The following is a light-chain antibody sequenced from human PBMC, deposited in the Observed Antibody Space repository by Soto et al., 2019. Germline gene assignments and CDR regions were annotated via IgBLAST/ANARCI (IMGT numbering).Light chain of an antibody. CDR1: QNLRSS. V-gene: IGKV3-15*01. CDR3: QQYNIWPQT. Sequence: EIVLTQSPATLSLSPGERATLSCRASQNLRSSLAWYQQKPGQAPRLLIYGASTRATGIPARFSGSGSGTEFTLTISSLQSEDFAVYFCQQYNIWPQTFGQGTKV. CDR2: GAS. J-gene: IGKJ1*01.